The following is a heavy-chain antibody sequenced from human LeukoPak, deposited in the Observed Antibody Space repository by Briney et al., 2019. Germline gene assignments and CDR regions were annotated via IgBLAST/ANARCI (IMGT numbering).Heavy chain of an antibody. CDR3: ARAIHLVGAFDI. CDR1: GFHFSSYL. D-gene: IGHD1-26*01. J-gene: IGHJ3*02. V-gene: IGHV3-74*01. Sequence: GGSLRLSYAASGFHFSSYLMHWVRQAPGRGLVCVSRINSEGSSTSYADSVKGRCTISRDNAQNTLYLQMNSRNAHDRAVYYCARAIHLVGAFDIWGQGTMVTVCS. CDR2: INSEGSST.